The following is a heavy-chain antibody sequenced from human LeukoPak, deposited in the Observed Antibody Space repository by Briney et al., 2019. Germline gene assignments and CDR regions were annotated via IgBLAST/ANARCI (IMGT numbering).Heavy chain of an antibody. CDR1: GFTFKNCA. CDR3: ARDVAPLDWLNV. D-gene: IGHD3-9*01. V-gene: IGHV3-23*01. Sequence: GGSLRLSCAASGFTFKNCAMSWVRQAPGKGLEWVSGINYSGGHKYYADSVKGRFTISRDNAKNTLYLQMNSLRAEDTAVYYCARDVAPLDWLNVWGQGTTVTVSS. CDR2: INYSGGHK. J-gene: IGHJ6*02.